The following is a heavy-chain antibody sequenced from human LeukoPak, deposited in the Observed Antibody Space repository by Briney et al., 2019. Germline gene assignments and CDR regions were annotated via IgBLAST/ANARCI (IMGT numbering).Heavy chain of an antibody. Sequence: SETLSLTCTVSGGSISTYYWSWIRQPPGKGLEWIGYIYNSGSTNYNPSLKSRVTILVDRSKNQFSLKLSSVTAADTAVYYCARDRQLIWFGEFNIDFDYWGQGTLVTVSS. CDR2: IYNSGST. J-gene: IGHJ4*02. CDR1: GGSISTYY. CDR3: ARDRQLIWFGEFNIDFDY. V-gene: IGHV4-59*12. D-gene: IGHD3-10*01.